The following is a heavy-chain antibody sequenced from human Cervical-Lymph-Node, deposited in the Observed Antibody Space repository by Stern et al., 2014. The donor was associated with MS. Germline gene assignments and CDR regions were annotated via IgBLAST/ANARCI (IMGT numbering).Heavy chain of an antibody. V-gene: IGHV4-28*01. CDR3: ARKVDSSGFYE. CDR1: GYSISSNNW. Sequence: VQLVESGPGLVKPSDTLSLTCAVSGYSISSNNWWVWVRQPPGKGLEWIGYMYFTGSTSYNPSLKSRVTMSLDLSKNQFSLKVSFVTAVDTAVYYCARKVDSSGFYEWGQGTLVTVSS. D-gene: IGHD3-22*01. CDR2: MYFTGST. J-gene: IGHJ4*02.